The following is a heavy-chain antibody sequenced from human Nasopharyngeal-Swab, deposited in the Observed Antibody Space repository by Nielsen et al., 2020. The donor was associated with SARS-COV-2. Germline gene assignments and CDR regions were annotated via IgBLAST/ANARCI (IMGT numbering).Heavy chain of an antibody. CDR1: GFTFSSYG. Sequence: GESLKISCAASGFTFSSYGMHWVRQAPGKGLEWVAVISYGGSNKYYADSVKGRFTISRDNSKNTQYLQMNSLRAEDTAVYYCAKDVGLVGQRLLWGNEDYFDYWGQGTTVTVSS. V-gene: IGHV3-30*18. D-gene: IGHD6-25*01. J-gene: IGHJ4*03. CDR3: AKDVGLVGQRLLWGNEDYFDY. CDR2: ISYGGSNK.